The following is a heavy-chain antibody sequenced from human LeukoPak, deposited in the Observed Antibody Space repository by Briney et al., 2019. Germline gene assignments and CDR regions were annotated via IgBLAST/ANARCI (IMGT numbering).Heavy chain of an antibody. V-gene: IGHV3-7*04. J-gene: IGHJ4*02. CDR2: IKQDGSEK. CDR3: AREMAMALHDPYFYY. Sequence: ESLRLSCAVSGVTFRSYGMSWVRQAPRQGMGWVGNIKQDGSEKDYVDSVKGRFTISRDNAKNSLYLQMNSLRAEYTAVYYCAREMAMALHDPYFYYWGEGTLVTVSS. CDR1: GVTFRSYG. D-gene: IGHD5-18*01.